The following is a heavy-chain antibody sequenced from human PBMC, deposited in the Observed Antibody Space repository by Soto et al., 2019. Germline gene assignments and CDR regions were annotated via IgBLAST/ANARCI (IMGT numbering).Heavy chain of an antibody. D-gene: IGHD2-8*01. CDR1: GFTFRNHA. CDR2: IWYDGTSK. J-gene: IGHJ4*02. CDR3: ARDQGVVIIKDH. Sequence: QVQLVESGGGVDQLGRSLRLSCAASGFTFRNHAMHWVRQAPGKGLEWVGLIWYDGTSKYYADSVKGRFTISRDNSKNTLYLEMNSLRVEDTAIYYCARDQGVVIIKDHWGQGTLATVSS. V-gene: IGHV3-33*08.